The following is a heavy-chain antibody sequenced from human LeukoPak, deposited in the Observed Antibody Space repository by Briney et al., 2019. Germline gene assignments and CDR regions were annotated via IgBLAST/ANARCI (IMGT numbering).Heavy chain of an antibody. J-gene: IGHJ4*02. CDR1: GGTFSSYA. Sequence: ASVKVSCKASGGTFSSYAISWVRQAPGQGLEWMGGIIPIFGTANYAQKFQGRVTITADESTSTAYMELSSLRSEDTAVYYCAREFVVGSSHHLDYWGQGTLVTVSS. CDR3: AREFVVGSSHHLDY. V-gene: IGHV1-69*13. D-gene: IGHD6-6*01. CDR2: IIPIFGTA.